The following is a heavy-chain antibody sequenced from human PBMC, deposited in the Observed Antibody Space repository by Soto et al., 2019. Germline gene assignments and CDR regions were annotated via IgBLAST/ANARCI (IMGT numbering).Heavy chain of an antibody. CDR2: ISYDGSNK. CDR3: VGGQYYFDY. CDR1: GFPFTTYG. V-gene: IGHV3-30*03. D-gene: IGHD3-10*01. J-gene: IGHJ4*02. Sequence: QVQLVESGGGVVQPGRSLRLSCAASGFPFTTYGMHWVREGPGKGLEWVAVISYDGSNKYYADSMKGRFTISRDNSKNTLDLQMNSLRPEDTALYYCVGGQYYFDYRGQGTLVTVSS.